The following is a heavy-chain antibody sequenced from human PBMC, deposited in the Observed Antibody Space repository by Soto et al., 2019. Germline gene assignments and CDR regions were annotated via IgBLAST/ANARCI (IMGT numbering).Heavy chain of an antibody. CDR2: IRSKANSYAT. CDR1: GFTFSGSA. J-gene: IGHJ4*02. V-gene: IGHV3-73*01. Sequence: GGSLRLSCAASGFTFSGSAMHWVRQASWKGLEWVGRIRSKANSYATAYAASVKGRFTISRDDSKNTAYLQMNSLKTEDTAVYYCTSTSPSIAVAGLFDYWGQGTLVTVSS. CDR3: TSTSPSIAVAGLFDY. D-gene: IGHD6-19*01.